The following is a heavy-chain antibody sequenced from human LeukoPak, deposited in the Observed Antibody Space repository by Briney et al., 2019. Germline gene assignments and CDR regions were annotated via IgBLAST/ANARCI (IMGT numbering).Heavy chain of an antibody. CDR1: GFTFSNAW. Sequence: GGSLRLSCAASGFTFSNAWMSWVRQAPGKGLEWVGRIKSKTDGGTTDYAAPVKGRFTISRDDSKNTLYLQMNSLKTEDTAVYYCTTSAFHHGYFDYWGQGTLVTVSS. J-gene: IGHJ4*02. D-gene: IGHD1-14*01. V-gene: IGHV3-15*01. CDR3: TTSAFHHGYFDY. CDR2: IKSKTDGGTT.